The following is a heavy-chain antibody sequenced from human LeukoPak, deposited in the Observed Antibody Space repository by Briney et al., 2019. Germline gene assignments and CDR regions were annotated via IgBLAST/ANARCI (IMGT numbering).Heavy chain of an antibody. CDR1: GYTFTSYG. D-gene: IGHD4-17*01. CDR2: ISAYNGNT. CDR3: AGTTVTTYYYMDV. V-gene: IGHV1-18*01. J-gene: IGHJ6*03. Sequence: ASVKVSCKASGYTFTSYGISWVRQAPGQGLEWMGWISAYNGNTNYAQKLQGRVTMTTDTSTSTACMELRSLRSDDTAVYYRAGTTVTTYYYMDVWGKGTTVTVSS.